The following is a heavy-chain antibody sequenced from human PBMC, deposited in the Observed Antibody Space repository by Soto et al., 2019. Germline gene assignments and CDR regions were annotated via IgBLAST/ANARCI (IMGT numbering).Heavy chain of an antibody. CDR1: GFAFSIYA. J-gene: IGHJ1*01. Sequence: GGSLRLACSASGFAFSIYAMDWDRQTPGKVLEYGAAISPQGESTYYATTMKSRFTSTRDDYKNTVYLQMSSLNPCDTAVYYCVNIMISRWALDFWGQGTLVTVSS. V-gene: IGHV3-64D*06. CDR3: VNIMISRWALDF. CDR2: ISPQGEST. D-gene: IGHD3-16*01.